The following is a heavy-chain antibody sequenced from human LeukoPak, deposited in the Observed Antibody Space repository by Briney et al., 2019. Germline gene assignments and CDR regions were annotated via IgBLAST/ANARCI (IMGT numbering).Heavy chain of an antibody. CDR2: IYSGGST. CDR1: GFTVSSNY. D-gene: IGHD5-24*01. V-gene: IGHV3-53*01. CDR3: AREGPRDGYNCLFDY. Sequence: PGGSLRFSCAASGFTVSSNYISWVRQAPGKGLEWVSVIYSGGSTYYADSVKGRFTISRDNSKNTLYLQMNSLRAEDTAVYYCAREGPRDGYNCLFDYWGQGTLVTVSS. J-gene: IGHJ4*02.